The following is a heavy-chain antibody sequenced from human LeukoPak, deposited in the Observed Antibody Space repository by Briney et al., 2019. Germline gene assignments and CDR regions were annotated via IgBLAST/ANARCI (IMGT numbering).Heavy chain of an antibody. D-gene: IGHD6-13*01. CDR1: GGTFSSYA. CDR2: IIPIFGTA. Sequence: SVKVSCKASGGTFSSYAISWVRQAPGQGLEWMGGIIPIFGTANYAQKFQGRVTITTDESTSTAYMELSSLRSEGTAVYYCARAIRNSSSWYYYYMDVWGKGTTVTVSS. J-gene: IGHJ6*03. CDR3: ARAIRNSSSWYYYYMDV. V-gene: IGHV1-69*05.